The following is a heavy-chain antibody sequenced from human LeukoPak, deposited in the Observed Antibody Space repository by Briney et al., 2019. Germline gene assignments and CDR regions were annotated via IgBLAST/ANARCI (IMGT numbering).Heavy chain of an antibody. V-gene: IGHV4-30-4*01. CDR3: ARLTRGRFGEFVFDY. CDR2: IYYSGST. D-gene: IGHD3-10*01. J-gene: IGHJ4*02. CDR1: GGSISSGDYY. Sequence: NPSETLSLTCTVSGGSISSGDYYWSWIRQPPGKGLEWIGYIYYSGSTYYNPSLKSRVTISVDTSKNQFSLKLSSVTAADTAVYYCARLTRGRFGEFVFDYWGQGTLVTVSS.